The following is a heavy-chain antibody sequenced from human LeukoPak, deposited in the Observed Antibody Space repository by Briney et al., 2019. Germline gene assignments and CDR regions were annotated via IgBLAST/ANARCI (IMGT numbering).Heavy chain of an antibody. CDR1: GGSFSGYY. Sequence: SETLSLTCAVYGGSFSGYYWSWIRQPPGKGLEWIGEINHSGSTNYNPSLKSRVTISVDTSKNQFSLKLSSVTVADTAVYYCARGRGFATPLYYYYYYMDVWGKGTTVTVSS. D-gene: IGHD2-15*01. CDR3: ARGRGFATPLYYYYYYMDV. J-gene: IGHJ6*03. CDR2: INHSGST. V-gene: IGHV4-34*01.